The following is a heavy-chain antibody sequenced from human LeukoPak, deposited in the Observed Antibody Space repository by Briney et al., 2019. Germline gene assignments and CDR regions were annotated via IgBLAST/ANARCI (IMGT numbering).Heavy chain of an antibody. D-gene: IGHD6-13*01. CDR3: TTELSGYSSSWFDY. V-gene: IGHV3-15*01. Sequence: PGGSLRLSCAASGFTFSNAWMSWVRQAPGRGLEWVGRIKSKTDGGTTDYPAPVKGRFTMSKDDSKNTPYLQMNSLQTEDTAVYYCTTELSGYSSSWFDYWGQGTLVTVSS. CDR1: GFTFSNAW. J-gene: IGHJ4*02. CDR2: IKSKTDGGTT.